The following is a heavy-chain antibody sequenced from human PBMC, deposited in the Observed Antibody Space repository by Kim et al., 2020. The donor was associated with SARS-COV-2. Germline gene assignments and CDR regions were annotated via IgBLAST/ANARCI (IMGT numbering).Heavy chain of an antibody. V-gene: IGHV3-53*01. CDR3: ATSDSPNIAGS. Sequence: GGSLRLSCAASGFIVSTKFMSWVRQAPGKGLEWVSIIYPDGWTFYADSLKGRFTISRDDYKSALYLQMNNLRVDDTAVYYCATSDSPNIAGSWGQGTLITVSS. CDR2: IYPDGWT. D-gene: IGHD2-21*01. CDR1: GFIVSTKF. J-gene: IGHJ5*01.